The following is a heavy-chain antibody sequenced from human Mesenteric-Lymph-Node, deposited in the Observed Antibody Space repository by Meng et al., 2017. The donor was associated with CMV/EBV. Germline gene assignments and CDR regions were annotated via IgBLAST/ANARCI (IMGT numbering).Heavy chain of an antibody. J-gene: IGHJ6*02. Sequence: GESLKISCAASGFTFDDYGMSWVCQAPGKGLEWVSGINWNGGSTGYADSVKGRFTISRDNAKNSLYLQMNSLRAEDTALYHCARVSSGWSRGGMDVWGQGTTVTVSS. CDR2: INWNGGST. V-gene: IGHV3-20*01. D-gene: IGHD6-19*01. CDR1: GFTFDDYG. CDR3: ARVSSGWSRGGMDV.